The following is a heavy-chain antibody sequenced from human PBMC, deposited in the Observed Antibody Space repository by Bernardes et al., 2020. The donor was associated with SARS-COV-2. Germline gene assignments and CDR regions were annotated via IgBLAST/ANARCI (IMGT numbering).Heavy chain of an antibody. CDR2: IDWDDDK. J-gene: IGHJ4*02. CDR1: GFSLSTSGMC. CDR3: ARMNPQYSSSWYRFDY. D-gene: IGHD6-13*01. V-gene: IGHV2-70*01. Sequence: SHPTPVKPTQTLTLTCTFSGFSLSTSGMCVSWIRQPPGKALEWLALIDWDDDKYYSTSLKTRLTISKDTSKNQVVLTMTNMDPVDTATYYCARMNPQYSSSWYRFDYWGPGTLVTGSS.